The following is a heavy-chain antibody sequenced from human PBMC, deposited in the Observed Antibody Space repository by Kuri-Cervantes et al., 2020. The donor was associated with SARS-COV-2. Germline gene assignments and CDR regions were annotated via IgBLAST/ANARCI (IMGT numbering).Heavy chain of an antibody. D-gene: IGHD5-24*01. Sequence: GESLKISCEASGFTFSSYAMRWVRQVPGKGLEWVAGISFDGSHKFYADSVTGRFTISRDNSQNTLFLQVDSLRAEDTAIYYCASNLNSRDGYHYPFDYWGQGTVVTVSS. CDR1: GFTFSSYA. CDR2: ISFDGSHK. CDR3: ASNLNSRDGYHYPFDY. V-gene: IGHV3-30*04. J-gene: IGHJ4*02.